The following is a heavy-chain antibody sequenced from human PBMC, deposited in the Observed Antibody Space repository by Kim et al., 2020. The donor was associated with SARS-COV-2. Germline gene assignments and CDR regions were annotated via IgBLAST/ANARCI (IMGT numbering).Heavy chain of an antibody. CDR3: ARGLGYYGSVSHY. Sequence: SDPSLKSLVTISVDTSKNQFALKLSDVTAADTAVYYWARGLGYYGSVSHYWGQGTLVTVSS. D-gene: IGHD3-10*01. V-gene: IGHV4-34*01. J-gene: IGHJ4*02.